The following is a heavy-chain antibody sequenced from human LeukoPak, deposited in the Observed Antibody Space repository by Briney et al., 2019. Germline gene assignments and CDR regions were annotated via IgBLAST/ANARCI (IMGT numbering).Heavy chain of an antibody. J-gene: IGHJ4*02. Sequence: VASVKVSCKVSGYTLTELSMHWARQAPGKGLEWMGGFDPEEGETIYAQKFQGRVTMTEDTSTDTAYMELSSLRSEDTAVYYCATGLRRDGYNRNYWGQGTLVTVSS. CDR2: FDPEEGET. V-gene: IGHV1-24*01. CDR3: ATGLRRDGYNRNY. CDR1: GYTLTELS. D-gene: IGHD5-24*01.